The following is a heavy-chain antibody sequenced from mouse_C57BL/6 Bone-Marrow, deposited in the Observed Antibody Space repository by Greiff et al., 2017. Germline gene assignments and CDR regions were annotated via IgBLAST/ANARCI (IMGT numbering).Heavy chain of an antibody. CDR2: INPYNGGT. CDR3: ARYVPVLYYAMDY. V-gene: IGHV1-19*01. Sequence: VQLQQSGPVLVKPGASVKMSCKASGYTFTDYYMNWVKQSHGKSLEWIGVINPYNGGTSYNQKCKGKATLTVDKSSSTAYMELNSLTSEDSAVYYCARYVPVLYYAMDYWGQGTSVTVSS. J-gene: IGHJ4*01. CDR1: GYTFTDYY.